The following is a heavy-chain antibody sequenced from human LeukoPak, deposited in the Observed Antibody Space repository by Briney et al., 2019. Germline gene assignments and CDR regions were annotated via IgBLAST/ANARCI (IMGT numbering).Heavy chain of an antibody. CDR2: INHSGST. D-gene: IGHD5-18*01. Sequence: KPSETPSLTCAVYGGSFSGYYWSWIRQPPGKGLEWIGEINHSGSTNYNPSLKSRVTISVDTSKNQFSLKLSSVTAADTAVYYCARGGRGYSYGTNWFDPWGQGTLVTVSS. J-gene: IGHJ5*02. V-gene: IGHV4-34*01. CDR3: ARGGRGYSYGTNWFDP. CDR1: GGSFSGYY.